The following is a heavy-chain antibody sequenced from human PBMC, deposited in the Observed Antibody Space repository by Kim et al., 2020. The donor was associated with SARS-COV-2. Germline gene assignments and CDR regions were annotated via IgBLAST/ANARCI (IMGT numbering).Heavy chain of an antibody. J-gene: IGHJ4*02. CDR2: INPNSGGT. D-gene: IGHD3-10*01. Sequence: ASVKVSCKASGYTFTGYYMHWVRQAPGQGLEWMGWINPNSGGTNYAQKFQGGVTMTRDTSISTAYMELSRLRSDDTAVYYCARNYGSGGYGVGVDYWGQGTLVTVSS. CDR3: ARNYGSGGYGVGVDY. V-gene: IGHV1-2*02. CDR1: GYTFTGYY.